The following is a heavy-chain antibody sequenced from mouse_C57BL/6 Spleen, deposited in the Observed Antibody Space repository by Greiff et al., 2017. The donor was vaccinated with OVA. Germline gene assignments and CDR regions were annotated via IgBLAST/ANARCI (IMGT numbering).Heavy chain of an antibody. CDR1: GYTFTDYN. CDR3: ARYGYSFAY. CDR2: INPNNGGT. J-gene: IGHJ3*01. D-gene: IGHD2-2*01. Sequence: EVKLVESGPELVKPGASVKIPCKASGYTFTDYNMDWVKQSHGKSLEWIGDINPNNGGTIYNQKFKGKATLTVDKSSSTAYMELRSLTSEDTAVYYCARYGYSFAYWGQGTLVTVSA. V-gene: IGHV1-18*01.